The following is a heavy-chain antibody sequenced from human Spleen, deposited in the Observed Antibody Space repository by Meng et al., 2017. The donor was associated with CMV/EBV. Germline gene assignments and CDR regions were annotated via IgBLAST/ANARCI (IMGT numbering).Heavy chain of an antibody. CDR3: AQKRDAYNR. CDR1: WFSLNSSGVG. J-gene: IGHJ4*02. CDR2: IYWDDDN. Sequence: TLKESGPTLVKPTQTLPLTCTFSWFSLNSSGVGVGWIRQPPGKALEWLALIYWDDDNRYSPSLKSRLTITKDTSRNQVVLTMTNMDPVDTATYYCAQKRDAYNRWGQGTLVTVSS. D-gene: IGHD5-24*01. V-gene: IGHV2-5*02.